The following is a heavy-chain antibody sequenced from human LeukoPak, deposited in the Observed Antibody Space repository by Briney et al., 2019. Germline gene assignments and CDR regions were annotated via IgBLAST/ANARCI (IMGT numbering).Heavy chain of an antibody. Sequence: GGSLRLSCAASGFTFSSYSMNWVRQAPGKGLEWVSSISSSSSYIYYADSVKGRFTISRDNAKNSLYLRMNCLRAEDTAVYYCARDSSSSGWYLLLRRNYFDYWGQGTLVTVSS. D-gene: IGHD6-19*01. CDR1: GFTFSSYS. CDR2: ISSSSSYI. V-gene: IGHV3-21*01. CDR3: ARDSSSSGWYLLLRRNYFDY. J-gene: IGHJ4*02.